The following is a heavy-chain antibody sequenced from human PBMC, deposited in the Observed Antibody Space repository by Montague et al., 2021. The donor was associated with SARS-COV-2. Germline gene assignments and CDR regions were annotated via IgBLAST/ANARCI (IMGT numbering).Heavy chain of an antibody. CDR3: ARGTGYDYYFDC. CDR1: GGSISDYY. J-gene: IGHJ4*02. Sequence: SETLSLTCSVSGGSISDYYWNWIRQPPGKGLEWIGYIYYNSGNNNYTSSLQSRVTISLDTSKNQFPLNLRSVTAADTALYFCARGTGYDYYFDCWGLGTLVTVSS. D-gene: IGHD5-12*01. V-gene: IGHV4-59*01. CDR2: IYYNSGNN.